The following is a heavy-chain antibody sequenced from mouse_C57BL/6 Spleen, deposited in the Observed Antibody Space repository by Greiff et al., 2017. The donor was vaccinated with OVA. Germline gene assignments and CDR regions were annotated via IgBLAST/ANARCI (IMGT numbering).Heavy chain of an antibody. CDR3: AISPCYGNYGFAY. CDR1: GYTFTSYW. D-gene: IGHD2-10*01. V-gene: IGHV1-72*01. CDR2: IDPNSGGT. J-gene: IGHJ3*01. Sequence: QVQLQQPGAELVKPGASVKLSCKASGYTFTSYWMHWVKQRPGRGLEWIGRIDPNSGGTKYNEKFKSKATLTVDKPSSKAYMQLSSLTSEDSAAYYCAISPCYGNYGFAYWGQGTLVTVSA.